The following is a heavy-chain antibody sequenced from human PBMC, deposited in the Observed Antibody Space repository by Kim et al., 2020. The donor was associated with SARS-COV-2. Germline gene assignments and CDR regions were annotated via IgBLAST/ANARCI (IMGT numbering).Heavy chain of an antibody. J-gene: IGHJ6*02. D-gene: IGHD3-10*01. V-gene: IGHV4-59*13. Sequence: SETLSLTCTVSGGSISSYYWSWIRQPPGKGLEWIGYIYYSGSTNYNPSLKSRVTISVDTSKNQFSLKLSSVTAADTAVYYCARNRGSGSYRPVWGYYYGMDVWGQGTTVTVSS. CDR3: ARNRGSGSYRPVWGYYYGMDV. CDR2: IYYSGST. CDR1: GGSISSYY.